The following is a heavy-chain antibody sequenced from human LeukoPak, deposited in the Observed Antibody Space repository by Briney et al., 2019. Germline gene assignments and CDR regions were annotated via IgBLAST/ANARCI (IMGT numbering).Heavy chain of an antibody. J-gene: IGHJ4*02. CDR3: AREGKLKSIAY. Sequence: GGSLRLSCAASGFTFSSYWMSWVRQAPGKGLEWVANIKQDGSEKYHVDSVKGRFTISRDNAKNSLYLQMNSLRAEDTAVYYCAREGKLKSIAYWGQGTLVTVSS. V-gene: IGHV3-7*01. CDR2: IKQDGSEK. D-gene: IGHD2-15*01. CDR1: GFTFSSYW.